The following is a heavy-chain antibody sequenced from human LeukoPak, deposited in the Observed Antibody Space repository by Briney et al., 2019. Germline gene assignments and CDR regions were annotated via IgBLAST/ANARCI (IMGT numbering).Heavy chain of an antibody. Sequence: PKASVKVSCKASGGTFSSYAISWVRQAPGQGLEWMGGIIPIFGTANYAQKFQGRVTMTRDTSTSTVYMELSSLRSEDTAVYYCARDVPYSSGWSYYYYYGMDVWGQGTTVTVSS. CDR2: IIPIFGTA. CDR1: GGTFSSYA. D-gene: IGHD6-19*01. J-gene: IGHJ6*02. V-gene: IGHV1-69*05. CDR3: ARDVPYSSGWSYYYYYGMDV.